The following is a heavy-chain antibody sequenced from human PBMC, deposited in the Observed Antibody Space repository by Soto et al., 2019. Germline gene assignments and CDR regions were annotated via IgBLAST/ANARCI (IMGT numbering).Heavy chain of an antibody. J-gene: IGHJ4*02. Sequence: GGSLRLSCATSGLTFSNYAMSWVRQAPGGGLEWVSSMSGSSSTTYYADSVRGRFTISRDRSKNTLYLQMSSLRAEDKALYYCAKNQERELPRVIDFWGQGTLVTVSS. CDR3: AKNQERELPRVIDF. D-gene: IGHD1-7*01. CDR1: GLTFSNYA. V-gene: IGHV3-23*01. CDR2: MSGSSSTT.